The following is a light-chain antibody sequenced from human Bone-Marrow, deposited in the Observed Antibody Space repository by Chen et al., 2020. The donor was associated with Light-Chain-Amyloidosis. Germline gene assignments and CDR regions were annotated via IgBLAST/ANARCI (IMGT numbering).Light chain of an antibody. CDR1: DFDIGSNP. Sequence: QSMLTQPPSASGTPGQRISISCSGSDFDIGSNPVSWFQHVPETAPKLLIYGQNLRPAGVPDRFSGSKSGTSASLAISGLQSEDEATYFCAVWDDALTGWIFGRGTKLSVL. V-gene: IGLV1-44*01. CDR2: GQN. CDR3: AVWDDALTGWI. J-gene: IGLJ2*01.